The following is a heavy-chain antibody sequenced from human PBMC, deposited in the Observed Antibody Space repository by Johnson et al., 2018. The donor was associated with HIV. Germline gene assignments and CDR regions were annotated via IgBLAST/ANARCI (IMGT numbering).Heavy chain of an antibody. CDR2: ISYDGSNK. V-gene: IGHV3-30*19. J-gene: IGHJ3*02. Sequence: VQLVESGGGVVQPGGSLRLSCAASGFTVSSYGMHWVRQAPGKGLEWVAVISYDGSNKYYADSVKGRFTISRENAKNSLYLQMNSLRAGDTAVYYCAREGGLGGRELCDAFDIWGQGTMVTVSS. D-gene: IGHD3-16*01. CDR3: AREGGLGGRELCDAFDI. CDR1: GFTVSSYG.